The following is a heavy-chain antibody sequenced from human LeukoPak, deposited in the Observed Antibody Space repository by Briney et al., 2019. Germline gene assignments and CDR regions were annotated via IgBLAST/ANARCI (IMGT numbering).Heavy chain of an antibody. D-gene: IGHD6-19*01. CDR1: GFTFSSYG. J-gene: IGHJ4*02. Sequence: PGRSLRLSCAASGFTFSSYGTHWVRQAPGKGLEWVAVISYDGSNKYYADSVKGRFTISRDNSKNTLYLQMNSLRAEDTAVYYCAKATPGSGWTYWGQGTLVTVSS. CDR3: AKATPGSGWTY. CDR2: ISYDGSNK. V-gene: IGHV3-30*18.